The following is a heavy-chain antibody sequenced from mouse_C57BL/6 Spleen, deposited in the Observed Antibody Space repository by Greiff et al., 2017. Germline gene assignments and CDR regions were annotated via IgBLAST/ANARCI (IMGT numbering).Heavy chain of an antibody. D-gene: IGHD4-1*01. CDR3: ARGLGRGYAMDY. CDR2: ISYDGSN. V-gene: IGHV3-6*01. J-gene: IGHJ4*01. Sequence: EVQLVESGPGLVKPSQSLSLTCSVTGYSITSGYYWNWIRQFPGNKLEWMGYISYDGSNNYNPSLKNRISITRDTSENQFFLKLNSVTTEDTATYYCARGLGRGYAMDYWGQGTSVTVSS. CDR1: GYSITSGYY.